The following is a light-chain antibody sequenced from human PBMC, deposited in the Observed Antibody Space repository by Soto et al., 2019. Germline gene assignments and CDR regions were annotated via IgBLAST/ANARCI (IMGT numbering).Light chain of an antibody. V-gene: IGKV3-20*01. CDR2: GTS. CDR3: QQFSSYPLT. CDR1: QTIDTN. J-gene: IGKJ4*01. Sequence: ETVMTQSPGSLPVTPGERATRYCRASQTIDTNLAWYQQKPGQAPRLLIYGTSDRATGTPDRFSGGGSGTDFTLTISRLEPEDLAVYYCQQFSSYPLTGGGGTKVDIK.